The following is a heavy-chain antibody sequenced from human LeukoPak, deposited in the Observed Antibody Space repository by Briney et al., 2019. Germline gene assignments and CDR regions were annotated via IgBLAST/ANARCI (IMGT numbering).Heavy chain of an antibody. J-gene: IGHJ4*02. CDR1: GFSLRSYA. CDR2: ISYDGSKI. CDR3: ARVASGTYYVIDY. Sequence: GGSLRLSCAASGFSLRSYAMHWVRQAPGKGLEWVAVISYDGSKIYYADSVKGRFTFSRDTSKNTLYLRMSSLRVEDTAVYYCARVASGTYYVIDYWGQGTLVTVSS. V-gene: IGHV3-30*04. D-gene: IGHD1-26*01.